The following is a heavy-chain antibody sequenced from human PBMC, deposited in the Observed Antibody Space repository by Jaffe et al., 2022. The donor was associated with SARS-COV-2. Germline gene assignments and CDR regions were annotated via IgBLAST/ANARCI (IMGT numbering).Heavy chain of an antibody. V-gene: IGHV4-39*01. CDR1: GGSISSSSYY. CDR3: ALERWLQSGPDFDY. D-gene: IGHD5-12*01. J-gene: IGHJ4*02. CDR2: IYYSGST. Sequence: QLQLQESGPGLVKTSETLSLTCTVSGGSISSSSYYWGWIRQPPGKGLEWIGSIYYSGSTYYNPSLKSRVTISVDTSKNQFSLKLSSVTAADTAVYYCALERWLQSGPDFDYWGQGTLVSVSS.